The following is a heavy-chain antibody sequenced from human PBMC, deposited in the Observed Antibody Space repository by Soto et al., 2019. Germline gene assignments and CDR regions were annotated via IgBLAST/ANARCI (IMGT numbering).Heavy chain of an antibody. J-gene: IGHJ4*02. CDR3: ARGYCSSTSCQLPFDY. CDR2: INHSGST. D-gene: IGHD2-2*01. Sequence: SETLSLTCAVYGGSFSGYYWSWIRQPPGKGLEWIGEINHSGSTNYNPSLKSRVTISVDTSKNQFSLKLSSVTAADTAVYYCARGYCSSTSCQLPFDYWRQGTLVTVSS. V-gene: IGHV4-34*01. CDR1: GGSFSGYY.